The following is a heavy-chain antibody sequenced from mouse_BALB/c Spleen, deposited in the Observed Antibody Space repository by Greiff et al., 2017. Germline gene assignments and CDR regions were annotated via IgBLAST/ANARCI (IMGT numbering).Heavy chain of an antibody. CDR3: ARTYDGYLDY. CDR1: GFTFTDYY. CDR2: IRNKANGYTT. V-gene: IGHV7-3*02. J-gene: IGHJ2*01. Sequence: EVQLVESGGGLVQPGGSLRLSCATSGFTFTDYYMSWVRQPPGKALEWLGFIRNKANGYTTEYSASVKGRFTISRDNSQSILYLQMNTLRAEDSATYYCARTYDGYLDYWGQGTTLTVSS. D-gene: IGHD2-3*01.